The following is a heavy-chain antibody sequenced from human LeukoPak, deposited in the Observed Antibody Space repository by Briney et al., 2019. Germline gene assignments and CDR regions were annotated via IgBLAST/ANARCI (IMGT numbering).Heavy chain of an antibody. CDR1: GFTFTTYA. D-gene: IGHD5-18*01. CDR3: AKGGIRTAVDY. V-gene: IGHV3-23*01. J-gene: IGHJ4*02. Sequence: GGSLRLSCGASGFTFTTYAMTWVRQAPGKGPEWVSSITGSGGSTYYGDSVKGRFTISRDNSKNTLYLQMNSLRAEDTAVYYCAKGGIRTAVDYWGQGTLVTVSS. CDR2: ITGSGGST.